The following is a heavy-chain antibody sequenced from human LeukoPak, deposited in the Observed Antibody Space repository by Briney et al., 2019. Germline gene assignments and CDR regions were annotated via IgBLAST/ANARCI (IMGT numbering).Heavy chain of an antibody. Sequence: GASVKVSCKASGYTFTSYDINWVRQATGQGLEWMGWMNPNSGNTGYAQKFQGRVTMTRNTSISTAYMEPSSLRSEDTAVYYCARGGTRFRAYPFDYWGQGTLVTVSS. CDR3: ARGGTRFRAYPFDY. D-gene: IGHD1-14*01. CDR2: MNPNSGNT. CDR1: GYTFTSYD. V-gene: IGHV1-8*01. J-gene: IGHJ4*02.